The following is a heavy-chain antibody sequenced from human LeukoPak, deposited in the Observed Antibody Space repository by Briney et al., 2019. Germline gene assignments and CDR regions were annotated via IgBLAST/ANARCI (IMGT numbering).Heavy chain of an antibody. V-gene: IGHV3-64D*06. CDR2: ISSNGGST. D-gene: IGHD4/OR15-4a*01. CDR3: VKRLNNYFDY. J-gene: IGHJ4*02. Sequence: GSLRLSCSASGFTFSSYAMHWVRQAPGKGLEFVSGISSNGGSTYYTDPVKGRLTISRDNSKNTVYLQMSSLRPEDTAVYFCVKRLNNYFDYWGQGTLVTVSS. CDR1: GFTFSSYA.